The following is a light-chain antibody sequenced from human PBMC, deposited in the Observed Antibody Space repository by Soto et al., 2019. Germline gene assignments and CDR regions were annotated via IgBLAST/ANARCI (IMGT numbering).Light chain of an antibody. CDR1: SSDVGGYNY. Sequence: QSALTQPASVCGSPGQSITISCTGTSSDVGGYNYVSWYQQHPGKAPKLIIYEVSNRPSGVSNRFSGSKSGNTASLTISGLQAEDEADYYCNSYTSSTTLVFGGGTKLTVL. CDR2: EVS. CDR3: NSYTSSTTLV. V-gene: IGLV2-14*01. J-gene: IGLJ2*01.